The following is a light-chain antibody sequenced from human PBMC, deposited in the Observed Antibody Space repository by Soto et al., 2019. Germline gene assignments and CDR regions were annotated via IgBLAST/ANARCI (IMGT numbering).Light chain of an antibody. CDR2: EVT. CDR3: SSYTSRRTVV. V-gene: IGLV2-14*01. Sequence: LTHPASVSGSPGQSITISCTGTSSDVGGYKYVSWYQQHPGKAPKLMIYEVTNRPSGVSNRFSGSKSGNTASLTISGLQAEDEADYYCSSYTSRRTVVFGTGTKVTVL. CDR1: SSDVGGYKY. J-gene: IGLJ1*01.